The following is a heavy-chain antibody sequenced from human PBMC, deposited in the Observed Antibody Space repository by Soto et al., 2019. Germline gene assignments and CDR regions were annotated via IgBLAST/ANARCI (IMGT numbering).Heavy chain of an antibody. Sequence: PGGSLRLSCAASGFTFSSYSMNWVRQAPGKGLEWVSYISSSSSTIYYADSVKGRFTISRDNAKNSLYLQMNSLRDEDTAVYYCARAISPITMVRGVNRPYGMDVWGQGTTVTVSS. J-gene: IGHJ6*02. CDR1: GFTFSSYS. CDR2: ISSSSSTI. CDR3: ARAISPITMVRGVNRPYGMDV. V-gene: IGHV3-48*02. D-gene: IGHD3-10*01.